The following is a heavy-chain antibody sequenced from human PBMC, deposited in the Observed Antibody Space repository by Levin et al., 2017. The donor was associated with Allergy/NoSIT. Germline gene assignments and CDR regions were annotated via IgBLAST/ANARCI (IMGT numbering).Heavy chain of an antibody. V-gene: IGHV3-21*01. J-gene: IGHJ6*03. CDR2: ISSSSSYI. Sequence: SCAASGFTFSSYRMNWVRQAPGKGLEWVSSISSSSSYIYYADSVKGRFTISRDNAKNSLYLQMNSLRAEDTAVYYCARGVGCSSTSCYGYYYYYMDVWGKGTTVTVSS. CDR3: ARGVGCSSTSCYGYYYYYMDV. CDR1: GFTFSSYR. D-gene: IGHD2-2*01.